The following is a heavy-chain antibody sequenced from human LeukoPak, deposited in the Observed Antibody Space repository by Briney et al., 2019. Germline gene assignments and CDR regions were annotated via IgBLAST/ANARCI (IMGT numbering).Heavy chain of an antibody. V-gene: IGHV3-33*01. CDR3: ARDHSYGYFDY. J-gene: IGHJ4*02. CDR1: GFTFSSYG. D-gene: IGHD5-18*01. Sequence: GGSLRFSCAASGFTFSSYGMHWVRQAPGKGLEWVAVIWYDGSNKYYADSVKGRFTISRDNSKNTLYLQMNSLRAEDTAVYYCARDHSYGYFDYWGQGTLVTVSS. CDR2: IWYDGSNK.